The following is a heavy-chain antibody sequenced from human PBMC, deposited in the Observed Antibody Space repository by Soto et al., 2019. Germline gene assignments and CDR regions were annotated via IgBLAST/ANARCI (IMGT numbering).Heavy chain of an antibody. CDR3: ARAKFSGYDSFDY. V-gene: IGHV3-21*01. D-gene: IGHD5-12*01. Sequence: GGSLRLSCAASGFTFSSYIMNWVRQAPGKGLEWVSSISSSSSYIYYADSVKGRFTISRDNAKNALYLQMNSLRAEDTAVYYCARAKFSGYDSFDYWGQGTLVTVSS. CDR2: ISSSSSYI. CDR1: GFTFSSYI. J-gene: IGHJ4*02.